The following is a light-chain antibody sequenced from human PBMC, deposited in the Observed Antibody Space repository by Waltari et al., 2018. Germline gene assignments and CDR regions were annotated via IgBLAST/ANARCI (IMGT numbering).Light chain of an antibody. CDR3: SSYTRSSALV. CDR2: KVT. J-gene: IGLJ2*01. CDR1: SSDVGGYTY. V-gene: IGLV2-14*01. Sequence: QSALTQPASVSGSPGQSITISCTGTSSDVGGYTYFSWYQRDPGKAPKPMIYKVTVRPSGVSNRFSGSKSGNTASLIISGLQAEDEADYFCSSYTRSSALVFGGGTKLTVL.